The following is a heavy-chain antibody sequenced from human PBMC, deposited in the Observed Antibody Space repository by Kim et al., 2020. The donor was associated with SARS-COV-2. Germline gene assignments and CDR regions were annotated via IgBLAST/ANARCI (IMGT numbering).Heavy chain of an antibody. Sequence: ASVKVSYKASGYTFTSYAMHWVRQAPGQRLEWMGWINAGNGNTKYSQKFQGRVTITRDTSASTAYMELSSLRSEDTAVYYCARGAPPPTNYYGSGSYYKNFDYWGQGTLVTVSS. D-gene: IGHD3-10*01. J-gene: IGHJ4*02. CDR1: GYTFTSYA. CDR3: ARGAPPPTNYYGSGSYYKNFDY. V-gene: IGHV1-3*01. CDR2: INAGNGNT.